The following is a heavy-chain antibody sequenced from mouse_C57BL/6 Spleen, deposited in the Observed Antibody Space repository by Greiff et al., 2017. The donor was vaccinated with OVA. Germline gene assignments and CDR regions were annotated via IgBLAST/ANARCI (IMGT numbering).Heavy chain of an antibody. CDR2: IDPETGGT. CDR3: TRSDGSSFGDY. Sequence: QVQLQQSGAELVRPGASVTLSCKASGYTFTDYEMHWVKQTPVHGLEWIGAIDPETGGTAYNQKFKGTAILTADKSSSTAYMELRSLTSEDSAVYYCTRSDGSSFGDYWGQGTTLTVSS. J-gene: IGHJ2*01. D-gene: IGHD1-1*01. CDR1: GYTFTDYE. V-gene: IGHV1-15*01.